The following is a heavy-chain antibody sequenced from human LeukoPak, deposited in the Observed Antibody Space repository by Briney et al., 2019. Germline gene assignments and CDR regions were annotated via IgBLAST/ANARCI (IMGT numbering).Heavy chain of an antibody. CDR1: GYSINSGYY. CDR3: ARGGYSSGWYLFFGL. V-gene: IGHV4-38-2*01. D-gene: IGHD6-19*01. Sequence: SETLSLTCAVSGYSINSGYYWGWIRQPPGKGLEFIGSIYHSGTTYYNPSLKSRVTISVDTSNNQFSLKLSPVTAADTAVYYCARGGYSSGWYLFFGLWGRGTLVTVSS. J-gene: IGHJ2*01. CDR2: IYHSGTT.